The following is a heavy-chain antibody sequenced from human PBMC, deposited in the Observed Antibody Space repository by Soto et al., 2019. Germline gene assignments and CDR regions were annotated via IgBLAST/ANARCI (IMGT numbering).Heavy chain of an antibody. CDR2: INAGSGNT. D-gene: IGHD2-15*01. CDR3: ASIPTLPY. J-gene: IGHJ4*02. CDR1: GYTFTTYT. V-gene: IGHV1-3*05. Sequence: QVQLVQSGAEEKQPGASVKISCKASGYTFTTYTLHWVRQSPGQRLEWMGWINAGSGNTRYSQKFQGRVTITRDTSASAAYMELSSLRSEDTAVYYCASIPTLPYWGQGTLVTVSS.